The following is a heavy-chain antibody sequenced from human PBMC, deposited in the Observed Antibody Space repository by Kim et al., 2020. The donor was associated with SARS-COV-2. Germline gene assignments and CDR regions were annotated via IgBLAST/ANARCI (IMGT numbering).Heavy chain of an antibody. V-gene: IGHV3-30*03. J-gene: IGHJ6*02. D-gene: IGHD5-12*01. CDR3: VRGRAAYDSMDV. Sequence: YSEPVNGHFTISRDTSKNTLYLQMNSLRVEDATVYYCVRGRAAYDSMDVWGQGTTVTVSS.